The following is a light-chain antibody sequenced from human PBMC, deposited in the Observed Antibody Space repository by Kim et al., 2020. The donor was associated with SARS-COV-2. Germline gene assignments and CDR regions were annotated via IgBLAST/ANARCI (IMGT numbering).Light chain of an antibody. V-gene: IGKV1-33*01. CDR1: QDNEKF. CDR2: DGS. CDR3: QHFDSLPCT. Sequence: SASGGDRVHLTCHASQDNEKFLNVFEHTTGKAPKPLIYDGSTLGAGVPSMFSGSGSGTDFSFTIRSPQPEYIATYYCQHFDSLPCTWGQGTELEI. J-gene: IGKJ2*02.